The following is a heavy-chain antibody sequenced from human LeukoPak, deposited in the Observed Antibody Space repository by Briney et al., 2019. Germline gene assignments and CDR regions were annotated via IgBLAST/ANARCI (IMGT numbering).Heavy chain of an antibody. CDR3: AREGFSRGYYYYYYMDV. CDR2: ISGRGDTI. D-gene: IGHD6-13*01. V-gene: IGHV3-48*03. CDR1: GFTFSSYE. J-gene: IGHJ6*03. Sequence: GGSLRLSCAASGFTFSSYEMNWVRQAPGKGLEWVSYISGRGDTIYYADSVKGRFTISRDNSKNTLCLQMNSLRAEDTAVYYCAREGFSRGYYYYYYMDVWGKGTTVTVSS.